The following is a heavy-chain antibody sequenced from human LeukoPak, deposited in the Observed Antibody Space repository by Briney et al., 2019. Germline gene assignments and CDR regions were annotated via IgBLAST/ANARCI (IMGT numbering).Heavy chain of an antibody. Sequence: SETLSLTCTVSGGSISSGGYYWSWIRQHPGKGLEWIGYIYYSGSTYYNPSLKSRVTISVDTSKNQFPLKLSSVTAADTAVYYCARDRVVRGTHPDVWGKGTTVTVSS. CDR1: GGSISSGGYY. V-gene: IGHV4-31*03. D-gene: IGHD3-10*01. J-gene: IGHJ6*04. CDR3: ARDRVVRGTHPDV. CDR2: IYYSGST.